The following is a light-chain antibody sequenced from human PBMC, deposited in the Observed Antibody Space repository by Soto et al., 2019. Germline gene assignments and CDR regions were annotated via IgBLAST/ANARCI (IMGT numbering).Light chain of an antibody. V-gene: IGKV1-6*01. CDR3: LQDHYFPPT. J-gene: IGKJ1*01. Sequence: AFQMTQSPSSLSASVGDRVTITCRTSQDITNNLGWYQQRPGNAPKLLIYAASTLQSGVPSRFSGSGSGTDFALTISSLQPEDFATYYCLQDHYFPPTFDQGTKVEIK. CDR2: AAS. CDR1: QDITNN.